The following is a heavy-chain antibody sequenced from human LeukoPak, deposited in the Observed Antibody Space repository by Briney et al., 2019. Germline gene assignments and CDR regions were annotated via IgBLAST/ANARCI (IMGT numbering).Heavy chain of an antibody. J-gene: IGHJ4*02. CDR1: EFDFSSHA. Sequence: GGSLRLSCAASEFDFSSHAMTWVRQAPGKGLEWVSAISISGSKTYYADSVKGRFTISRDNAKNSLYLQMNSLRAEDTAVYYCASNIMGYQLLVFDYWGQGTLVTVSS. CDR2: ISISGSKT. CDR3: ASNIMGYQLLVFDY. D-gene: IGHD2-2*01. V-gene: IGHV3-21*04.